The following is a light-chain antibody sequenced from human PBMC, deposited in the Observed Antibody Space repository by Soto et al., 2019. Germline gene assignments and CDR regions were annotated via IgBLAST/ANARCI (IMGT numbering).Light chain of an antibody. Sequence: QSALTQPASVSGSPGQSITISCTGTSSDVGTYNFVSWYQQHPGKAPKLMIYEVSSRPSGVSNRFSGSKSGNTASLTISGLQAEDEADYYCSSYSSTSTPWVFGGGTQRTVL. J-gene: IGLJ3*02. CDR2: EVS. CDR1: SSDVGTYNF. CDR3: SSYSSTSTPWV. V-gene: IGLV2-14*01.